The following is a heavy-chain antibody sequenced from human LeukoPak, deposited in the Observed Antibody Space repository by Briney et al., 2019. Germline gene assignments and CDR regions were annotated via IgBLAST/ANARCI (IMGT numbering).Heavy chain of an antibody. CDR2: IRYDGSNK. CDR1: GFTFSSYG. Sequence: GGSLRLSCAASGFTFSSYGMHWVRQAPGKGLEWVAFIRYDGSNKYYADSVKGRFTISRDNSKNTLYLQMNSLRAEDTAVYYCAKGESAPPEYFQHWGQGTLVTVSS. CDR3: AKGESAPPEYFQH. V-gene: IGHV3-30*02. J-gene: IGHJ1*01.